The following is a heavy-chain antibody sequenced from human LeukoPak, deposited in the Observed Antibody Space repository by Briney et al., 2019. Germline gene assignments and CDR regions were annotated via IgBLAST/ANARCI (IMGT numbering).Heavy chain of an antibody. J-gene: IGHJ4*02. D-gene: IGHD6-19*01. CDR3: ALGQWAPKGAY. CDR1: GGSFSGYY. CDR2: INHSGGT. Sequence: SETLSLTCAVYGGSFSGYYWNWIRQSPGKGLEWIGEINHSGGTNYNPSLKSRVTISVDTSRNQFSLKLSSVTAADTAVYYCALGQWAPKGAYWGQGTLVTISS. V-gene: IGHV4-34*01.